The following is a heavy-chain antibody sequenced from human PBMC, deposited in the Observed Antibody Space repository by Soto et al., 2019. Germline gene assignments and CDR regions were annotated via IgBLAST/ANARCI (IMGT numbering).Heavy chain of an antibody. CDR2: IYYSGST. J-gene: IGHJ5*01. D-gene: IGHD6-19*01. CDR1: GGAISSGDYY. CDR3: ARCSSGWYLVNNWFDS. V-gene: IGHV4-30-4*01. Sequence: PSETLALTFTVSGGAISSGDYYWSWILQPPGKGLEWIGYIYYSGSTYYNPSLKSRVTISVDTSKNQFSLKLSSVTAADTAVYYCARCSSGWYLVNNWFDSWGQGTLVTVSS.